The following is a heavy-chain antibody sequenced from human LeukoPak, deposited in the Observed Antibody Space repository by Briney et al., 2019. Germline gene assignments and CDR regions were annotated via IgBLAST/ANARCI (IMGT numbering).Heavy chain of an antibody. CDR1: GYXFTTYW. D-gene: IGHD5-12*01. V-gene: IGHV5-51*01. J-gene: IGHJ4*02. Sequence: GESLKISCNGSGYXFTTYWICWVRQMPGKGLEWMGIIYPGDSDTRYSPSFQGQVTISADKSISTAYLQWSSLKASDTAMYYCARWLQGGYALFDYWGQGTLVTVSS. CDR2: IYPGDSDT. CDR3: ARWLQGGYALFDY.